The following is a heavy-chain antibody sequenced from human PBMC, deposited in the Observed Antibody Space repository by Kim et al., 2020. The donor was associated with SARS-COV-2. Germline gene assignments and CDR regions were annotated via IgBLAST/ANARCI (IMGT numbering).Heavy chain of an antibody. D-gene: IGHD5-12*01. J-gene: IGHJ4*02. V-gene: IGHV4-59*01. CDR3: ARTGFNGYGPGFDY. Sequence: NPSLKNRVTISVDTAKNQFSLKLTSVTAADTAVYYSARTGFNGYGPGFDYWGQGTLVTVSS.